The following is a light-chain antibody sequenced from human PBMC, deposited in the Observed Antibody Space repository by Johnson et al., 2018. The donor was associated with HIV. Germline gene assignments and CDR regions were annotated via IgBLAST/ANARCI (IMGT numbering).Light chain of an antibody. V-gene: IGLV1-51*01. CDR3: GTWDSSLRAYNYV. Sequence: HSVLTQPPSVSAAPVQKVTISCSGSSSDMGNYAVSWYQQLPGTAPKLLIYDNNKRPSGIPDRFSGSKSGTSSTLGITGLQTGDEADYYCGTWDSSLRAYNYVFGSGTKVTVL. J-gene: IGLJ1*01. CDR1: SSDMGNYA. CDR2: DNN.